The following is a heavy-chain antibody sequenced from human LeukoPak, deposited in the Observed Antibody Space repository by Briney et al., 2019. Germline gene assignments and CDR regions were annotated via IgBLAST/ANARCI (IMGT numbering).Heavy chain of an antibody. V-gene: IGHV4-39*01. CDR3: ARTYSGSCDY. D-gene: IGHD1-26*01. J-gene: IGHJ4*02. CDR2: IYYSGSA. CDR1: GGSISSSSYY. Sequence: SETLCLTCTVSGGSISSSSYYWGWIRQPPGKRLEWIGSIYYSGSAYYNPSLKSRVTISVDTSKTQFSLKLSSVTAADTAVYYCARTYSGSCDYWGQGTLVTVSS.